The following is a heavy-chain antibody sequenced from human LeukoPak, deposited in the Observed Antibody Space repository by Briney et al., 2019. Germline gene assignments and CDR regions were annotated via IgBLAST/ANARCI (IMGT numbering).Heavy chain of an antibody. Sequence: SGPALVKPTQTLTLTCTFSGFSLSTSGMCVSWIRQPPGKALEWLARIDWDDDKYYSTSLKTRLTISKDTSKNQVVLTMTNMGPVDTATYYCAHKVSGSGLNAFDVWGQGTMVTVSS. CDR1: GFSLSTSGMC. CDR3: AHKVSGSGLNAFDV. CDR2: IDWDDDK. J-gene: IGHJ3*01. D-gene: IGHD3-10*01. V-gene: IGHV2-70*11.